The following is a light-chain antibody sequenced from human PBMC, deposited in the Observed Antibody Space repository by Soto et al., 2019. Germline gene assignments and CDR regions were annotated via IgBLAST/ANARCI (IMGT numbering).Light chain of an antibody. CDR1: QSVLYSSNNKKY. J-gene: IGKJ1*01. V-gene: IGKV4-1*01. CDR2: WAS. Sequence: DIVMTQSPDSLAVSLGERATIKCKSSQSVLYSSNNKKYLAWYQQKPGQPPKLLVYWASTRESGVPDRFSGSGSGTDFTLTISSLQAEDVAVYFCQQYYSTPWTFGQGTKVDI. CDR3: QQYYSTPWT.